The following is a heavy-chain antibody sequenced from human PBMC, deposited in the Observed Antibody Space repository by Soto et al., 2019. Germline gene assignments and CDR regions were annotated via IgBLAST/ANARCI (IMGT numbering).Heavy chain of an antibody. V-gene: IGHV3-48*02. CDR2: ISGGAYTT. D-gene: IGHD3-3*01. CDR3: ATGDDFSYFGP. Sequence: GGSLRLSCTASGFTFSRYSMNWVRQAPGKGLEWISYISGGAYTTYYADSVKGRFTISRENAKESVFLQMSGLTDDETAVYYCATGDDFSYFGPWWQGTRGT. J-gene: IGHJ5*02. CDR1: GFTFSRYS.